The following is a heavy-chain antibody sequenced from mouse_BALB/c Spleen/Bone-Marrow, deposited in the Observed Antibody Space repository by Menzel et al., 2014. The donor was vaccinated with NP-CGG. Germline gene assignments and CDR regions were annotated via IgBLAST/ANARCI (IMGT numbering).Heavy chain of an antibody. V-gene: IGHV5-6-5*01. J-gene: IGHJ3*01. D-gene: IGHD2-4*01. Sequence: EVKLMESGGGLVKPGGSLKLSCAASGFTFSSYAMSWVRQTPEKRLEWVASISSGGNTYYPDSMKGRFTISRDNARNILYLQMSSLRSEDTAMYYCARGGELRPWSAYWGQGTLVTVSA. CDR3: ARGGELRPWSAY. CDR2: ISSGGNT. CDR1: GFTFSSYA.